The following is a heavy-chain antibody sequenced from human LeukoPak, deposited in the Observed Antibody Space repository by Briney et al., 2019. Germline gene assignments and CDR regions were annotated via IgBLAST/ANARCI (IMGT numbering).Heavy chain of an antibody. J-gene: IGHJ5*02. CDR3: ATDFYDST. V-gene: IGHV3-15*07. CDR1: GFTFSNAW. CDR2: IRSNSDGGTI. D-gene: IGHD3-22*01. Sequence: GGSLRLSCATSGFTFSNAWMNWVRQAPGKGLEWVGRIRSNSDGGTIDYAAPVKGRFTLSRDDSKTTLYLQMNSLQTEDTAVYYCATDFYDSTWGQGTLVVVSS.